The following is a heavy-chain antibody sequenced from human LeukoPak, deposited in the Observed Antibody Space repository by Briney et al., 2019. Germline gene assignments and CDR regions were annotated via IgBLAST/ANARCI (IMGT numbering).Heavy chain of an antibody. Sequence: PSEALSLTCTVSGGSVSNYYWSWIRQSPGKGLEWIGYIYYTETSYNPSLKSRVTISADTSKNQFSLKLYSVTAADTAVYYCAARKLGNDYWGQGTLVTVSS. CDR2: IYYTET. D-gene: IGHD7-27*01. V-gene: IGHV4-59*02. CDR1: GGSVSNYY. CDR3: AARKLGNDY. J-gene: IGHJ4*02.